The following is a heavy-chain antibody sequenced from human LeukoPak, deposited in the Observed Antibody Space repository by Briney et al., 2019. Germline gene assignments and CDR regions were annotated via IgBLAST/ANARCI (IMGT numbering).Heavy chain of an antibody. CDR1: GCTFSRTA. Sequence: GGSLRLSCAGSGCTFSRTAMSWIRQGPGKGLEWVSAISGSAEKTNYADSVKGRFTISRDNSKNTLYLQMKSLTAGDTAVYYCAKESSSTSCLDYWGQGTLVTVSS. J-gene: IGHJ4*02. CDR2: ISGSAEKT. CDR3: AKESSSTSCLDY. V-gene: IGHV3-23*01. D-gene: IGHD2-2*01.